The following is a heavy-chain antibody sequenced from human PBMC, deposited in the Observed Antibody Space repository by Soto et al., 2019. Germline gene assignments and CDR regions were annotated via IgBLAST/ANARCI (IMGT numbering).Heavy chain of an antibody. CDR2: ISYDGSNK. J-gene: IGHJ4*02. D-gene: IGHD3-22*01. CDR3: AKDYYYDSSGYATFDY. Sequence: VQLVESGGGLVQPGGSLRLSCAASGFTFSSYGMHWVRQAPGKGLEWVAIISYDGSNKYYADSVKGRFTISRDNSKNTLYLQMNSLRAEDTAVYYCAKDYYYDSSGYATFDYWGQGTLVTVSS. CDR1: GFTFSSYG. V-gene: IGHV3-30*18.